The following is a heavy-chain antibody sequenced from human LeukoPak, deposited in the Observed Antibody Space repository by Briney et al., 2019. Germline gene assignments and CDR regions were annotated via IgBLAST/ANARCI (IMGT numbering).Heavy chain of an antibody. V-gene: IGHV3-33*06. CDR3: AKPLSAASGTDFDY. D-gene: IGHD6-13*01. CDR2: IWSDASNT. J-gene: IGHJ4*02. CDR1: GFIFSAYG. Sequence: GGSLRLSCAASGFIFSAYGMHRVRQAPGKGLEWVAVIWSDASNTYYVDSVKGRFTISRDNSKNTLYLQMNSLRAEDTAVYYCAKPLSAASGTDFDYWGQGTLVTVSS.